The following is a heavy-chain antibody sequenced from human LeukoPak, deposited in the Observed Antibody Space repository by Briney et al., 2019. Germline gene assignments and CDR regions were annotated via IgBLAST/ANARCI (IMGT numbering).Heavy chain of an antibody. CDR2: IINSGGNT. V-gene: IGHV3-23*01. Sequence: PGGSLRLSCAASGFTFRNYGMSWVRQAPGGGLEWVSAIINSGGNTYYADSVKGRFTISRENSKKKLYLKMNSLRAEDTAVYYCAKDDGGSYYMYYYSMDVWGKGTTVTISS. CDR1: GFTFRNYG. D-gene: IGHD1-26*01. J-gene: IGHJ6*03. CDR3: AKDDGGSYYMYYYSMDV.